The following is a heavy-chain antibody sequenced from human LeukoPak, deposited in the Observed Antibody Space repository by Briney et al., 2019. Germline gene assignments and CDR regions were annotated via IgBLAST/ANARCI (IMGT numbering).Heavy chain of an antibody. CDR2: INHRGST. CDR1: GGSFSGYY. J-gene: IGHJ3*02. Sequence: SETLSLTCAVYGGSFSGYYWSWIRQPPGKGLEWIGEINHRGSTNYNPPLKSRVTISIDTSKNQFSLKLSSVTTADTAVYYCARDLVTVTKGFDIWGLGTMVSVSS. CDR3: ARDLVTVTKGFDI. D-gene: IGHD4-17*01. V-gene: IGHV4-34*01.